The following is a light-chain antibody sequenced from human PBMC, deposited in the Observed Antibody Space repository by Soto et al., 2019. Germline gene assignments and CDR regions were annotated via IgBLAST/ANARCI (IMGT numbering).Light chain of an antibody. CDR2: EVN. J-gene: IGLJ3*02. CDR1: SSDVGGYKF. V-gene: IGLV2-14*01. Sequence: QSALTQPASVSGSPGQSITISCTGTSSDVGGYKFVSWYQHHPGKAPKLMIYEVNNLPSGVSNLFSGSKSGNTASLTISGLQADDEADYYCLSYTRAHARVFGGGTNLTVL. CDR3: LSYTRAHARV.